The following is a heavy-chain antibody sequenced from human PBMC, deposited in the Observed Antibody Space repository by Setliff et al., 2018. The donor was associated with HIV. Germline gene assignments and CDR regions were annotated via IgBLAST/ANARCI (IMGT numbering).Heavy chain of an antibody. D-gene: IGHD1-1*01. V-gene: IGHV1-69*13. CDR1: GGTFKNLA. Sequence: SVKVSCKASGGTFKNLAISWVRQAPGQGLEWMGGVIPSFATANYAQKFQGRITITADELTSTVYMALNSLKSEDSAVYYCANPHDGGAFDVWGQGTAVTVSS. CDR2: VIPSFATA. CDR3: ANPHDGGAFDV. J-gene: IGHJ3*01.